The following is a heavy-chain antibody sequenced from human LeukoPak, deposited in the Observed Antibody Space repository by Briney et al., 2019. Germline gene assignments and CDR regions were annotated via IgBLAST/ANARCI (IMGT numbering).Heavy chain of an antibody. D-gene: IGHD2/OR15-2a*01. CDR2: IRNDGSNK. CDR3: AKDRENNWFDP. CDR1: GLTFSSHG. V-gene: IGHV3-30*02. J-gene: IGHJ5*02. Sequence: PGGSLRLSCAASGLTFSSHGMHWVRQAPGKGLEWVAFIRNDGSNKYYGDSVKGRFTISRDNSKNTLYLQMNSLRAEDTAVYYCAKDRENNWFDPWGQGTLVTVSS.